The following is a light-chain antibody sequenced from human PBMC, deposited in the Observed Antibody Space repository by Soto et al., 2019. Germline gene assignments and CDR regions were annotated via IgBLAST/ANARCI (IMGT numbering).Light chain of an antibody. CDR2: DAS. CDR1: QTVSSTS. J-gene: IGKJ4*01. V-gene: IGKV3-20*01. Sequence: EIVLTQSPGTLSLSPGERATLSCRASQTVSSTSLAWYQQRPGQAPRLLIFDASTRVTGIPDRFSGSGSGTDFTLTISRLEPEDFAVYYCQQYNSWPLTFGGGTKVDIK. CDR3: QQYNSWPLT.